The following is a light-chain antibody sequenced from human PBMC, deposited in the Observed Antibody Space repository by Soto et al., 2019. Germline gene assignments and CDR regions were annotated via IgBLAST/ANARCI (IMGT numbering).Light chain of an antibody. CDR2: EVS. Sequence: QSALTQPASVSGSPGQSITISCPGTSSDVGGYNYVSWYQQHPGTAPKLMIYEVSNRPSGVSNRFSGSKSGNTASLTISGLQAEDEADYYCSSYTSSSTLYVFGTGTKLTVL. CDR1: SSDVGGYNY. CDR3: SSYTSSSTLYV. J-gene: IGLJ1*01. V-gene: IGLV2-14*01.